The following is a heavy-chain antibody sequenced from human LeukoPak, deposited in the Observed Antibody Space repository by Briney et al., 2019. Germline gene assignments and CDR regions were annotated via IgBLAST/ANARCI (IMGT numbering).Heavy chain of an antibody. D-gene: IGHD2-2*02. V-gene: IGHV3-30-3*01. CDR3: ARDDIVVVPAAIPGAYYYYGVDV. CDR1: GFTFSSYA. CDR2: ISYDGSNK. J-gene: IGHJ6*02. Sequence: PGGSLRLSCAASGFTFSSYAMHWVRQAPGKGLEWVAVISYDGSNKYYADSVKGRFTISRDNSKNTLYLQMNSLRAEDTAVYYCARDDIVVVPAAIPGAYYYYGVDVWGQGTTVTVSS.